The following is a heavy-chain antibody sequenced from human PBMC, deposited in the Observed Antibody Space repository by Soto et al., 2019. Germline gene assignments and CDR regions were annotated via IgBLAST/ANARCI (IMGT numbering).Heavy chain of an antibody. Sequence: QVQLQESGPGLVKPSETLSLTCTVSGGSISSYYWSWIRQSPGKGLEWIGYIYYIGTTNYNPSLKSRVTISLDTSKNQFSLKLSSVTAADTAVYYCVRGGGGYGNGTIDYWGQGTLVTVSS. CDR1: GGSISSYY. D-gene: IGHD5-18*01. V-gene: IGHV4-59*01. J-gene: IGHJ4*02. CDR2: IYYIGTT. CDR3: VRGGGGYGNGTIDY.